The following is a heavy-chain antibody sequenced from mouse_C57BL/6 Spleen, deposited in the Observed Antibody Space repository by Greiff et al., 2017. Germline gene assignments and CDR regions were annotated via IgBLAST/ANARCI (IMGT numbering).Heavy chain of an antibody. V-gene: IGHV5-4*01. D-gene: IGHD1-1*01. CDR2: ISDGGSYT. CDR3: ARDRRGSSFNWYFDV. CDR1: GFTFSSYA. Sequence: EVQVVESGGGLVKPGGSLKLSCAASGFTFSSYAMSWVRQTPEKRLEWVATISDGGSYTDYPDNVKGRFTISRDNAKNNLYLQMSHLKSEDTAMYYCARDRRGSSFNWYFDVWGTGTTVTVSS. J-gene: IGHJ1*03.